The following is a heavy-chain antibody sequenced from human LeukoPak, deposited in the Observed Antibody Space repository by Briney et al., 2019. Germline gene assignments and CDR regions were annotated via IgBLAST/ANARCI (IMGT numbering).Heavy chain of an antibody. Sequence: SETLSLTCTVSGGSISSSSYYWGWIRQPPGKGLEWIGSIYYSGSTYYNPSLKSRVTISVDTSKNQFSLKLSSVTAADTAVYYCAGCITMVRGADNWFDPWGQGTLVTVSS. J-gene: IGHJ5*02. D-gene: IGHD3-10*01. CDR2: IYYSGST. CDR1: GGSISSSSYY. V-gene: IGHV4-39*07. CDR3: AGCITMVRGADNWFDP.